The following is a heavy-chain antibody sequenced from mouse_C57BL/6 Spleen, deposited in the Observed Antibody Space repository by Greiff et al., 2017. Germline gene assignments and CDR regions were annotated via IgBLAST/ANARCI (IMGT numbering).Heavy chain of an antibody. CDR1: GYSITSGYY. Sequence: ESGPGLVKPSQSLSLTCSVTGYSITSGYYWNWIRQFPGNKLEWMGYISYDGSNNYNPSLKNRISITRDTSKNQFFLKLNSVTTEDTATYDCARGYGSRNPFAYWGQGTLVTVSA. D-gene: IGHD1-1*01. CDR3: ARGYGSRNPFAY. J-gene: IGHJ3*01. CDR2: ISYDGSN. V-gene: IGHV3-6*01.